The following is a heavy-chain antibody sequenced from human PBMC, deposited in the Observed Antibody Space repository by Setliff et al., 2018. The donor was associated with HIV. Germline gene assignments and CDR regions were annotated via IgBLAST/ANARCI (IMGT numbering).Heavy chain of an antibody. CDR2: IYTSGSI. CDR3: ARVFPPTRGAPFGIPPGAFDI. CDR1: GGSMSSYY. V-gene: IGHV4-4*07. D-gene: IGHD2-21*01. Sequence: PSETLSLTCSVSGGSMSSYYWSWIRQTASKGVEWIGRIYTSGSIIYNPSLRSRVTMSVDTSKNQFSLKLSSVTAADTAVYYCARVFPPTRGAPFGIPPGAFDIWGQGTMVTVSS. J-gene: IGHJ3*02.